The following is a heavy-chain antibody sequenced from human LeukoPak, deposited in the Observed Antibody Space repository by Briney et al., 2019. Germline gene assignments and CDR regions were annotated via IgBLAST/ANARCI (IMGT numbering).Heavy chain of an antibody. V-gene: IGHV1-24*01. D-gene: IGHD1-26*01. J-gene: IGHJ4*02. CDR3: ATGRTKWDLLNY. CDR2: LDPEDGEM. Sequence: GASVKVSCKVSEYTLTELSLHWVRQAPGKGLEWMGGLDPEDGEMIYSQKFQGRVTMTEDTSTDIAYMEMSSLRSEDTAVYYCATGRTKWDLLNYWGQGTLVTVSS. CDR1: EYTLTELS.